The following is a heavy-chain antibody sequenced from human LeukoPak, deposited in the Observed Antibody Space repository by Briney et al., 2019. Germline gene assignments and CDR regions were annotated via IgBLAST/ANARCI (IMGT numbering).Heavy chain of an antibody. CDR2: IYYTGST. Sequence: SETLSLTCSVSGASISGGTYYWGWIRQPPGKGLEWIGSIYYTGSTYDNPSLKSRVTISVDTSKNQFSLKLSSVTAADTAVYYCARESSVTPYHFDYWGQGTLVTVSS. V-gene: IGHV4-39*07. D-gene: IGHD4-11*01. CDR1: GASISGGTYY. J-gene: IGHJ4*02. CDR3: ARESSVTPYHFDY.